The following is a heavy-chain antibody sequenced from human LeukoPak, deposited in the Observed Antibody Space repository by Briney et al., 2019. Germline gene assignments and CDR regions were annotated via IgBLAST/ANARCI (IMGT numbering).Heavy chain of an antibody. D-gene: IGHD1-26*01. Sequence: PGGSLRLSCAASGFTFSSYWMHWVRQAPGKGLVWVSRINSDGSSTSYADSVKGRFTISRDNAKNSLYLQMNSLRAEDTALYYCAKGSLLPKDYYYYGMDVWGQGTTVTVSS. V-gene: IGHV3-74*01. CDR1: GFTFSSYW. J-gene: IGHJ6*02. CDR2: INSDGSST. CDR3: AKGSLLPKDYYYYGMDV.